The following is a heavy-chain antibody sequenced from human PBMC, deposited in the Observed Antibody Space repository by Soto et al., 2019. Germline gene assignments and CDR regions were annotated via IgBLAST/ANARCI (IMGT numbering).Heavy chain of an antibody. CDR3: AKDAVYGDGLWLAAN. CDR1: GFTFSKYA. J-gene: IGHJ4*02. D-gene: IGHD2-21*02. Sequence: EVQLLESGGGLVQPGESLRLSCAASGFTFSKYAMMWVRQSPGKGQEWVAGMTGSGGDIRYADSVKGRFTISKDNSKNTLDLQMNSLRVEDTAMYYCAKDAVYGDGLWLAANWGQGTLVTVSS. V-gene: IGHV3-23*01. CDR2: MTGSGGDI.